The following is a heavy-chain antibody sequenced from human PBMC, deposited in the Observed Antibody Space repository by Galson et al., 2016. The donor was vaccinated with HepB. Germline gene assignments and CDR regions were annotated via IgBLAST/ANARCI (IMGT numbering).Heavy chain of an antibody. V-gene: IGHV3-53*01. CDR1: GFTFTDYW. CDR2: IYSSGNT. J-gene: IGHJ5*02. CDR3: VRETNKPTVLVEGDS. D-gene: IGHD2-8*02. Sequence: SLRLSCAASGFTFTDYWIHWVRQGPRKGLEWVSVIYSSGNTYYANSVKGRFTISRDNSKNTLGLQMNSLRAEDTAVYYCVRETNKPTVLVEGDSWGQGTLVTVSS.